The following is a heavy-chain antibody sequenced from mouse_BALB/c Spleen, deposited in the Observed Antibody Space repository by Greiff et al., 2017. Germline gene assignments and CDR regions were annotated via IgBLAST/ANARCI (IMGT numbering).Heavy chain of an antibody. Sequence: VQLQQSGAELVKPGASVKLSCTASGFNIKDTYMHWVKQRPEQGLEWIGRIDPANGNTKYDPKFQGKATITADTSSNTAYLQLSSLTSEDTAVDYCASTTVVAEDFDYWGQGTTLTVSS. CDR2: IDPANGNT. V-gene: IGHV14-3*02. D-gene: IGHD1-1*01. J-gene: IGHJ2*01. CDR3: ASTTVVAEDFDY. CDR1: GFNIKDTY.